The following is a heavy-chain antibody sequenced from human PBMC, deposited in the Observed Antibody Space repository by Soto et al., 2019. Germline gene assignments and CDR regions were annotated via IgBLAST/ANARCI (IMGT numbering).Heavy chain of an antibody. CDR2: ISGSGGTT. CDR3: AKAFGFNWYFDL. J-gene: IGHJ2*01. D-gene: IGHD3-3*01. V-gene: IGHV3-23*01. CDR1: GFTFSSYT. Sequence: EVQLLESGGGLVQPGGSLRLSCAASGFTFSSYTMSWVRQAPGKGLEWVSAISGSGGTTYYADSVKGRFTISRDNSKNTLNLQLNSLRAEDTAVYYCAKAFGFNWYFDLWGRGTLVTVSS.